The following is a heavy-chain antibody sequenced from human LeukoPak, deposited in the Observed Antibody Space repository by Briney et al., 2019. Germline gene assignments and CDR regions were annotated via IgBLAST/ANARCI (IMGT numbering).Heavy chain of an antibody. CDR1: GGSISSSSYY. J-gene: IGHJ4*02. D-gene: IGHD5-18*01. CDR3: ARDTAMATSDY. Sequence: SETQSLTCTVSGGSISSSSYYWGWIRQPPGKGLEWIGSIYYSGSTYYNPSLKSRVTISVDTSKNQFSLKLSSVTAADTAVYYCARDTAMATSDYWGQGTLVTVSS. CDR2: IYYSGST. V-gene: IGHV4-39*01.